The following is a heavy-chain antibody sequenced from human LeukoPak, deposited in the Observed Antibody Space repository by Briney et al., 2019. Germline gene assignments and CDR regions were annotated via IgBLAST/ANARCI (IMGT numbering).Heavy chain of an antibody. Sequence: GASVKVSCKASGYTFIGYDINWVRQATGQGLEWMGWMNPNTGNTGYAQKFRGRVTMTRNTSISTASMELSSLTSEDTALYYCARGASGSYCSGGSCPYFDYWGQGTLVSVSS. CDR3: ARGASGSYCSGGSCPYFDY. CDR1: GYTFIGYD. V-gene: IGHV1-8*01. J-gene: IGHJ4*02. CDR2: MNPNTGNT. D-gene: IGHD2-15*01.